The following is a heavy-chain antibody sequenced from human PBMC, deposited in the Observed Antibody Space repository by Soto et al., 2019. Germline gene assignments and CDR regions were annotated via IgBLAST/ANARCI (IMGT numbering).Heavy chain of an antibody. Sequence: QVQLVQSGAEVKKPGSSVKVSCKASGGTFSSYSINWVRQAPGQGLAWMGEIIPIFGTANYAQKFQGRVTITVDESTSTAYMELSSLRSEDTAVYYCARDGGRHSGGIDYWGQGTLVTVSS. CDR3: ARDGGRHSGGIDY. CDR1: GGTFSSYS. J-gene: IGHJ4*02. CDR2: IIPIFGTA. D-gene: IGHD1-26*01. V-gene: IGHV1-69*01.